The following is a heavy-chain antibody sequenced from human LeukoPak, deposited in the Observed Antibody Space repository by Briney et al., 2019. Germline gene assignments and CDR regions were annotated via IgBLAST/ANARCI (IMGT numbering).Heavy chain of an antibody. CDR2: IYYSGST. CDR3: ARFPHSSSWDGFDP. CDR1: GFTFSRHG. V-gene: IGHV4-59*11. J-gene: IGHJ5*02. D-gene: IGHD6-13*01. Sequence: GTLRLSCVASGFTFSRHGMSWIRQPPGKGLEWIGYIYYSGSTNYNPSFKSRVTISVDTSKNQFSLKLSSVTAADTAAYYCARFPHSSSWDGFDPWGQGTLVTVSS.